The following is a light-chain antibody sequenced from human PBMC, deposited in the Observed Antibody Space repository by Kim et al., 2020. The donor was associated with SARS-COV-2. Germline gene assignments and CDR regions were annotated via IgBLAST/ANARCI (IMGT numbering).Light chain of an antibody. Sequence: APGKTARIPCGGNNIGSKSVHRYQQKPGQAPVLVIYYDSDRPSGIPERFSGANSGNTATLTISRVEAGDEADYYCQVWDSSSDHVVFGGGTQLTVL. V-gene: IGLV3-21*04. J-gene: IGLJ2*01. CDR3: QVWDSSSDHVV. CDR2: YDS. CDR1: NIGSKS.